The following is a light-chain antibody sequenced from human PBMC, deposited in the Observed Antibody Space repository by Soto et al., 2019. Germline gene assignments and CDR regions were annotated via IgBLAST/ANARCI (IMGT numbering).Light chain of an antibody. J-gene: IGKJ2*02. CDR1: QSLLRSIGYNY. CDR3: MQGLQAPCT. V-gene: IGKV2-28*01. CDR2: LGS. Sequence: EIVMTQAPLSLPVTPGEPASISCRSSQSLLRSIGYNYLDWYLQKPWQSPQLLIYLGSNRASGVPDRFSGSGSGTDYTLKITRVEAEYVGVYYCMQGLQAPCTFDQGTKLEIK.